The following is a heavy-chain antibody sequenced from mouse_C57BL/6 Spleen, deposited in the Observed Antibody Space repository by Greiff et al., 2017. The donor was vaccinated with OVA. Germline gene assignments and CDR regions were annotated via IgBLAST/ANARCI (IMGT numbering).Heavy chain of an antibody. D-gene: IGHD1-1*01. Sequence: QVQLQQPGAELVMPGASVKLSCKASGYTFTSYWMHWVKQRPGQGLEWIGEIDPSDSYTNYNQKFKGKSTLSVAKSSSTAYMQLSSLTSEDSAVYYCARALYGSSPWYFEVWGTGTTVTVSS. J-gene: IGHJ1*03. CDR2: IDPSDSYT. CDR1: GYTFTSYW. CDR3: ARALYGSSPWYFEV. V-gene: IGHV1-69*01.